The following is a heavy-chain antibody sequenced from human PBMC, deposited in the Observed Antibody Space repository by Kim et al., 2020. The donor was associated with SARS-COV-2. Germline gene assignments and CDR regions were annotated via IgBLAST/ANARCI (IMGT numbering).Heavy chain of an antibody. V-gene: IGHV3-33*05. D-gene: IGHD2-15*01. CDR3: ARDVIVVVVAATHNWFDP. Sequence: GGSLRLSCAASGFTFSSYGMHWVRQAPGKGLEWVAVISYDGSNKYYADSVKGRFTISRDNSKNTLYLQMNSLRAEDTAVYYCARDVIVVVVAATHNWFDP. CDR1: GFTFSSYG. CDR2: ISYDGSNK. J-gene: IGHJ5*02.